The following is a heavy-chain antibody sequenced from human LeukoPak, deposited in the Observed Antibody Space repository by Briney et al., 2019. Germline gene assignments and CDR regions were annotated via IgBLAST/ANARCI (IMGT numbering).Heavy chain of an antibody. D-gene: IGHD5-18*01. CDR2: INPNSGGT. Sequence: EASVKVSCKASGYTFTGYYMHWVRQAPGQGLEWMGWINPNSGGTNYAQKFQGRVTMTRDTSISTAYMELSRLRSDDTAVYYCARDPDTSSYGLVSLFDPWGQGTLVTVSS. J-gene: IGHJ5*02. CDR1: GYTFTGYY. V-gene: IGHV1-2*02. CDR3: ARDPDTSSYGLVSLFDP.